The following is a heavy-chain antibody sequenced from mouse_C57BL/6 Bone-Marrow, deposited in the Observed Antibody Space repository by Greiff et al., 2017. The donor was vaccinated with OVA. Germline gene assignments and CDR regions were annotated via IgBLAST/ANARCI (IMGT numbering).Heavy chain of an antibody. Sequence: EVQLQPSGPVLVQPGASVKMSCKASGYTFTDYYMHWVKQSHGQSLAWIGVILPYHGGPSYHQKFKGNATLTVDKSTSTAYMELNSLTAEDAAVYYCAPGDDWGQGTTLTVSS. CDR2: ILPYHGGP. CDR1: GYTFTDYY. J-gene: IGHJ2*01. V-gene: IGHV1-19*01. CDR3: APGDD.